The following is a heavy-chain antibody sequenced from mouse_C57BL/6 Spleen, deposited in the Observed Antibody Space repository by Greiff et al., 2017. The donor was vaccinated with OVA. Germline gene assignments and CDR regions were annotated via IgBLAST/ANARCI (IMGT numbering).Heavy chain of an antibody. CDR3: AREGYITTPLDY. V-gene: IGHV5-4*01. D-gene: IGHD1-1*01. CDR1: GFTFSSYA. Sequence: DVKLVESGGGLVKPGGSLKLSCAASGFTFSSYAMSWVRQTPEKRLEWVATISDGGSYTYYPDNVKGRFTISRDNAKNNLYLQMSHLKSEDTAMYYCAREGYITTPLDYWGQGTTLTVSS. J-gene: IGHJ2*01. CDR2: ISDGGSYT.